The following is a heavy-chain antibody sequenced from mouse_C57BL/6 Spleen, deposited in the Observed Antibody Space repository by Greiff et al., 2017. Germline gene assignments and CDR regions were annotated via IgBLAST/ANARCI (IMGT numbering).Heavy chain of an antibody. D-gene: IGHD4-1*02. V-gene: IGHV7-3*01. CDR3: ARSPSTGTYFDY. CDR1: GFTFTDYY. J-gene: IGHJ2*01. CDR2: IRNKANGYTT. Sequence: EVQLQESGGGLVQPGGSLSLSCAASGFTFTDYYMSWVRQPPGKALEWLGFIRNKANGYTTEYSASVKGRITISRDNSQSILYLQMNALRAEDSATYYCARSPSTGTYFDYWGQGTTLTVSS.